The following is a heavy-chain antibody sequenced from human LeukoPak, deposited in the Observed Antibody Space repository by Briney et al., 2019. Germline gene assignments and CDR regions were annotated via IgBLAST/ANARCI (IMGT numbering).Heavy chain of an antibody. CDR2: IWYDGSNK. V-gene: IGHV3-33*06. CDR3: ANDRTYYDSSGYPTNAFDI. CDR1: GFTFSSYG. J-gene: IGHJ3*02. D-gene: IGHD3-22*01. Sequence: GGSLRLSCAASGFTFSSYGMHWVRQAPGKGLEWVAVIWYDGSNKYYADSVRGRFTISRDNSKNTLYLQMNSLRAEDTAVYYCANDRTYYDSSGYPTNAFDIWGQGTMVTVSS.